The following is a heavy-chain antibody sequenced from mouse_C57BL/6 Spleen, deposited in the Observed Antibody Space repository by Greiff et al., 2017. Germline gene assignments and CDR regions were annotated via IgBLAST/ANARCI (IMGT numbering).Heavy chain of an antibody. D-gene: IGHD3-2*02. CDR3: AKTAQATRGFFDY. J-gene: IGHJ2*01. CDR1: GFTFSDYG. V-gene: IGHV5-17*01. Sequence: EVKLMESGGGLVKPGGSLKLSCAASGFTFSDYGMHWVRQAPEKGLEWVAYISSGSSTIYYADTVKGRFTISRDNAKNTLFLQMTSLRSEDTAMYYCAKTAQATRGFFDYWGQGTTLTVSS. CDR2: ISSGSSTI.